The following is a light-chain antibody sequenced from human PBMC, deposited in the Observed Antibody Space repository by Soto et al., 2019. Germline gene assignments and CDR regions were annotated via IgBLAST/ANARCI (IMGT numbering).Light chain of an antibody. J-gene: IGKJ2*01. CDR2: GGS. CDR3: QQWSSSPRT. Sequence: EIVLTQSPGTLSLSPGERATLSCRASQSLTTSRLAWDQQKPGQAPTVLIYGGSNRATGIPDRFSGSGYGTDFTLNISRREPEDLAVYYCQQWSSSPRTCRQGPKLEIK. V-gene: IGKV3-20*01. CDR1: QSLTTSR.